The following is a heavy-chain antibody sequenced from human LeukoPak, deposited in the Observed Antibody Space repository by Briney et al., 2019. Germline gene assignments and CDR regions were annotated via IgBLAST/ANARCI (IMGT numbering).Heavy chain of an antibody. CDR3: AKDGTTWIQLWLGFLDY. Sequence: GGSLRLSCAASGFTFSNYNMNWVRQAPGKGLEWVAFIRYDGSNKYYADSVKGRFTISRDNSKNTLYLQMNSLRAEDTAVYYCAKDGTTWIQLWLGFLDYWGQGTLVTVSS. J-gene: IGHJ4*02. D-gene: IGHD5-18*01. CDR1: GFTFSNYN. V-gene: IGHV3-30*02. CDR2: IRYDGSNK.